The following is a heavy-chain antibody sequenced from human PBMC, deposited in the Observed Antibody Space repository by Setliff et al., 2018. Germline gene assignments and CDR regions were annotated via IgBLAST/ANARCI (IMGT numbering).Heavy chain of an antibody. CDR3: ARAPSSTVINWFDP. V-gene: IGHV1-2*02. Sequence: ASVKVSCKPSGYTFTGYYMHCVRQAPGQGLEWMGWINPNSGGTNYAQKFQGRVTITADKSTSTAYMELSSLRSEDTAVYYCARAPSSTVINWFDPWGQGTLVTVSS. D-gene: IGHD3-22*01. CDR2: INPNSGGT. J-gene: IGHJ5*01. CDR1: GYTFTGYY.